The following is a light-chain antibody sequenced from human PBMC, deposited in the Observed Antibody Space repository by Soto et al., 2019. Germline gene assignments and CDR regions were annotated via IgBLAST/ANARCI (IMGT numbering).Light chain of an antibody. CDR3: QQYNDWPLT. V-gene: IGKV3-15*01. CDR1: QNINNN. J-gene: IGKJ1*01. CDR2: GAF. Sequence: EIVMTQSPVTLSVSPGERATLSCRASQNINNNLAWYQQKPGQAPSLLIYGAFTRATGIPARFSGTGSGTEFTLTISSLQSEDFALYYCQQYNDWPLTFGQGTKVDIK.